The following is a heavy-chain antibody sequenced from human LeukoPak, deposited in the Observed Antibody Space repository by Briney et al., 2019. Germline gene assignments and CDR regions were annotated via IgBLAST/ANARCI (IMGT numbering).Heavy chain of an antibody. Sequence: GGSLRLSCAASGFTFSSYWMHWVRQAPGKGLEWVSGVSASASRTDYADSVQGRFKIGRDNSKKTLYLQLNSLRDEDTALYYCAIGKGETFGALDYWGQGTLVTVSS. CDR3: AIGKGETFGALDY. J-gene: IGHJ4*02. CDR2: VSASASRT. CDR1: GFTFSSYW. D-gene: IGHD1-1*01. V-gene: IGHV3-23*01.